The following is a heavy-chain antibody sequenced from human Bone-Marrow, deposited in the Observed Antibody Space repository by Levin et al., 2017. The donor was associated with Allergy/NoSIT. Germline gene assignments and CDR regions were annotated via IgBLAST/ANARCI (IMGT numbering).Heavy chain of an antibody. D-gene: IGHD2-2*01. CDR2: IRNKANSYTT. CDR3: ARGAGPTAPSYVHALDG. CDR1: GFTFSDHY. J-gene: IGHJ6*02. Sequence: GGSLRLSCAASGFTFSDHYMDWVRQVPGKGLEWVCRIRNKANSYTTEHAASVKGSFTISSDDSKHSLYLEMNSLETEDTAVYYCARGAGPTAPSYVHALDGWGQGTTVTVS. V-gene: IGHV3-72*01.